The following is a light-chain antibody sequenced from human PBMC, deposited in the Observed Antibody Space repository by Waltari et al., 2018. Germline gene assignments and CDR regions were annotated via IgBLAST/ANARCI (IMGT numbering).Light chain of an antibody. J-gene: IGKJ1*01. CDR1: PRASSD. CDR3: QHYVNLPVT. CDR2: AAS. Sequence: EIVLTQSPGTLSLSPGARATLSCRASPRASSDFAWYQQKPGHAPSLLIYAASTRATGVPDRFSGSGSGTDFSLTISSLDPEDFAVYYCQHYVNLPVTFGQGTKVEI. V-gene: IGKV3-20*01.